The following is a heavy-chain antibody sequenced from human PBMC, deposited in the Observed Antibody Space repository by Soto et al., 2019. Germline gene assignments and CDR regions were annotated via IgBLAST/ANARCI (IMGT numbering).Heavy chain of an antibody. D-gene: IGHD4-17*01. J-gene: IGHJ4*02. CDR2: IYYSGST. Sequence: QVQLQESGPGLVKPSETLSLTCTVSGGSISSYYWSWLRQPPGKGLEWIGYIYYSGSTNYNPSLKSRVTISVDTSKNQFSLKLSSVTAADTAVYYCARYGFGFDYWGQGTLVTVSS. V-gene: IGHV4-59*01. CDR1: GGSISSYY. CDR3: ARYGFGFDY.